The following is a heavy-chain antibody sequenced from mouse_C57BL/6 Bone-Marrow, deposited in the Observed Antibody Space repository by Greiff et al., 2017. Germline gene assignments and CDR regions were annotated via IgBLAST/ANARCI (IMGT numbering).Heavy chain of an antibody. CDR1: GFTFSSYG. V-gene: IGHV5-6*01. J-gene: IGHJ2*01. CDR2: ISSGGSYT. Sequence: EVQLVESGGDLVKPGGSLKLSCAASGFTFSSYGMSWVRQTPDKRLEWVATISSGGSYTYYPASVQGRFNISRENDKNTLYLQRRSVKSEDTAIYYCARHGYGSSFDYWGQGTTLTVSS. D-gene: IGHD1-1*01. CDR3: ARHGYGSSFDY.